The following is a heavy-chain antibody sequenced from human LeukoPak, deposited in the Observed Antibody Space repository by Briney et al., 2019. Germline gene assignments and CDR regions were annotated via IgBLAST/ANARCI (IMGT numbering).Heavy chain of an antibody. J-gene: IGHJ4*02. CDR2: INPNSGGT. CDR1: GYSFTGHY. D-gene: IGHD3-22*01. V-gene: IGHV1-2*02. CDR3: ARARSRYYDSSGYYAMGY. Sequence: AASVKVSCKASGYSFTGHYMHWVRQAPGQGLEWMGWINPNSGGTNYAQKFQGRVTMTRDTSISTAYMELSRLRSDDTAVYYCARARSRYYDSSGYYAMGYWGQGTLVTVSS.